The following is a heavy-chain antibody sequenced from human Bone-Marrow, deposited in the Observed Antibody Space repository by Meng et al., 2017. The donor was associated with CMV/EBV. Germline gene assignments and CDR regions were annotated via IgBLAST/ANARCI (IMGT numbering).Heavy chain of an antibody. CDR3: TRMVDVYYDFWSGYYRYFDY. CDR2: IRSKAYGGTT. D-gene: IGHD3-3*01. V-gene: IGHV3-49*04. CDR1: GFTFGDYA. Sequence: GESLKISCTASGFTFGDYAMSWVRQAPGKGLEWVGFIRSKAYGGTTEYAASVKGRFTISRDDSKSIAYLQMNSLKTEDTAVYYCTRMVDVYYDFWSGYYRYFDYWGQGTLVPVSS. J-gene: IGHJ4*02.